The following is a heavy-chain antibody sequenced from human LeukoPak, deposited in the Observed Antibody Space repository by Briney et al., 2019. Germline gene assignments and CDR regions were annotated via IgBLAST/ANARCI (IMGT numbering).Heavy chain of an antibody. CDR2: ISGSGNST. CDR3: ARVGTDSSGYYDEVWFDY. Sequence: GGSLRLSCAASGFTFSSYAMSWVRQAPGKGLEWVSVISGSGNSTDYADSVKGRFSISRDNSKNTLYLQMNSLRAEDTAVYYCARVGTDSSGYYDEVWFDYWGQGTLVTVSS. CDR1: GFTFSSYA. J-gene: IGHJ4*02. V-gene: IGHV3-23*01. D-gene: IGHD3-22*01.